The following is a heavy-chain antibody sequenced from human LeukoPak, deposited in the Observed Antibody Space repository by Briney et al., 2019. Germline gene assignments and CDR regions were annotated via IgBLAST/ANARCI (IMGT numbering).Heavy chain of an antibody. D-gene: IGHD3-10*01. CDR2: INHSGST. J-gene: IGHJ5*02. CDR3: ARGAGLWFGELSNWFDP. V-gene: IGHV4-34*01. Sequence: SETLSLTCAVYGGSFSGYYWSWIRQPPGKGLEWIGEINHSGSTNYNPSLKSRVTISVDTSKNQFSLKLSSVTVADTAVYYCARGAGLWFGELSNWFDPWGQGTLVTVSS. CDR1: GGSFSGYY.